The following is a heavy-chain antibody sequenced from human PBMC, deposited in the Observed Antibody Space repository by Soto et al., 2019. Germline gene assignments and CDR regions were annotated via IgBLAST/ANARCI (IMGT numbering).Heavy chain of an antibody. CDR3: ARDYERLGELAYYYYGMDV. Sequence: ASVKVSCKASGGTFSSYAISWVRQAPGQGLEWMGGIIPIFGTANYAQKFQGRVTITADESTSTAYMELSSLRSEDTAVYYCARDYERLGELAYYYYGMDVWGQGTTVTVSS. CDR2: IIPIFGTA. J-gene: IGHJ6*02. CDR1: GGTFSSYA. V-gene: IGHV1-69*13. D-gene: IGHD3-10*01.